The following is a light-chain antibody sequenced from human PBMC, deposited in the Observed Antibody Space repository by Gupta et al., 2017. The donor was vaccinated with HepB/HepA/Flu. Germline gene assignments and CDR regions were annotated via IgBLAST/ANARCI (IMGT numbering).Light chain of an antibody. CDR1: DNDIGYYNY. Sequence: QSALTQPRSVSGSPGQSVTISCTGTDNDIGYYNYVSWYQHHPGKAPKLMISDVTDRPSGVPDRFSGSKSGNTASLTISGLQADDEADYYCCSYAGSYTYVFGTGSKVTVL. V-gene: IGLV2-11*01. CDR2: DVT. J-gene: IGLJ1*01. CDR3: CSYAGSYTYV.